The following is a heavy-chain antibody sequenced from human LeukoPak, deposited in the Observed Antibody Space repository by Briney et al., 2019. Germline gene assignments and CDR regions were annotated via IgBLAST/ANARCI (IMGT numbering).Heavy chain of an antibody. J-gene: IGHJ4*02. CDR1: GFIFNNYA. V-gene: IGHV3-23*01. Sequence: GGSLRLSCAASGFIFNNYALSWVRQTPGKGLEWVSAISGSGRNTYYADSVKGRFTISRDNSKNTLYLQMNSLRAEDTAVYYCAKDEKWLLPIDYWGQGTLVTVSS. CDR2: ISGSGRNT. CDR3: AKDEKWLLPIDY. D-gene: IGHD3-22*01.